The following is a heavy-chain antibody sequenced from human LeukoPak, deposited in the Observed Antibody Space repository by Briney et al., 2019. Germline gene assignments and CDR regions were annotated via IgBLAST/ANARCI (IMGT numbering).Heavy chain of an antibody. CDR1: GYTFTSYD. CDR2: MNPNSGNT. D-gene: IGHD3-22*01. V-gene: IGHV1-8*03. J-gene: IGHJ5*02. Sequence: GASVKVSCKASGYTFTSYDINWVRQATGQGLEWMGWMNPNSGNTGYAQKFQGRVTITRNTSISTAYMELSSLRSEDTAVYYCARGGRSYYYDSSGYYYGWFDPWGQGTLVTVSS. CDR3: ARGGRSYYYDSSGYYYGWFDP.